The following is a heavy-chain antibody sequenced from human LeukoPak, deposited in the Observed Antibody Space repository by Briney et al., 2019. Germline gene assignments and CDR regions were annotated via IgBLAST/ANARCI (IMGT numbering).Heavy chain of an antibody. J-gene: IGHJ4*02. V-gene: IGHV2-70*04. CDR3: ARISPYGSGTWSDY. CDR1: GFSLSTSGMR. Sequence: SGPTLVNPTQTLTLTCTFSGFSLSTSGMRVSWIRQPPGKALEWLARIDWDDAKFYSTSLKTRLTISQDTSKNQVVLTMTNMDPVDTATYYCARISPYGSGTWSDYWGQGTLVTVSS. CDR2: IDWDDAK. D-gene: IGHD3-10*01.